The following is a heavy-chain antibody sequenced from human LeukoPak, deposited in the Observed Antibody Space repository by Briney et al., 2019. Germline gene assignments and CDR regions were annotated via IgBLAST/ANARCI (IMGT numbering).Heavy chain of an antibody. J-gene: IGHJ3*02. CDR2: IGGSGGST. Sequence: QPGGSLRLSCAASGFTFSSYSMNWVRQAPGKGLEWVSSIGGSGGSTHYADSVKGRFTISRDNSKNTLYLQMNSLRAEDTAVYYCAKRTKSGWSTDAFDIWGQGTKVTVSS. CDR1: GFTFSSYS. V-gene: IGHV3-23*01. D-gene: IGHD6-19*01. CDR3: AKRTKSGWSTDAFDI.